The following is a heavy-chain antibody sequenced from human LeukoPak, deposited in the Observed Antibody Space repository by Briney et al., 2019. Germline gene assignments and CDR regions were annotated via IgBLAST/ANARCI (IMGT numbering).Heavy chain of an antibody. V-gene: IGHV4-31*03. CDR3: AREGLVPAGSTSIQAPINYYYYYMDV. CDR1: GGSISSGGYY. CDR2: IYYSGST. D-gene: IGHD2-2*01. Sequence: SETLSLTCTVSGGSISSGGYYWSWIRQHPGKGLEWIGYIYYSGSTYYNPSLKSRVTISVDTSKNQFSLKLSSVTAAHTAVYYCAREGLVPAGSTSIQAPINYYYYYMDVWGKGTTVTVSS. J-gene: IGHJ6*03.